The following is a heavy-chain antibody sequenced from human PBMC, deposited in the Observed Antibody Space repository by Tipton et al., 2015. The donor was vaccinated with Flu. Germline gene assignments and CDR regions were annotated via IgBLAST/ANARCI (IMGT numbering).Heavy chain of an antibody. V-gene: IGHV3-48*03. J-gene: IGHJ4*02. D-gene: IGHD6-13*01. CDR2: ISSSGSTI. CDR1: GFTFSSYE. Sequence: RLSCAASGFTFSSYEMNWVRQAPGKGLEWVSYISSSGSTIYYADSVKGRFTISRDNAKNSLYLQMNSLRAEDTAVYYCARDSNAVKGSSNWYYFDYWGQGTLVTVSS. CDR3: ARDSNAVKGSSNWYYFDY.